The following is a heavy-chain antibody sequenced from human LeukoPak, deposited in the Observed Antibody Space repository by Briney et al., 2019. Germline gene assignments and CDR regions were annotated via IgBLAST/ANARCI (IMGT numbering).Heavy chain of an antibody. CDR2: ISWNSGSI. Sequence: GGSLRLSCAASGFTFDDYAMHWVRQAPGKGLEWVSGISWNSGSIGYADSVKGRFTISRDNAKNSLYLQMNSLRAEDTAVYYCARVGQQLVRYYFDYWGQGTLVTVSS. CDR3: ARVGQQLVRYYFDY. V-gene: IGHV3-9*01. CDR1: GFTFDDYA. D-gene: IGHD6-13*01. J-gene: IGHJ4*02.